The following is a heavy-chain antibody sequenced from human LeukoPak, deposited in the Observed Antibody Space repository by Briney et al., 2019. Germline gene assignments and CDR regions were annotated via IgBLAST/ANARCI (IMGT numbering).Heavy chain of an antibody. D-gene: IGHD5-18*01. V-gene: IGHV3-23*01. J-gene: IGHJ4*02. CDR1: GFTFSSYA. CDR3: AKAGGGYSYGWFDY. CDR2: ISGTGGST. Sequence: GGSLRPSCAASGFTFSSYAMSWVRQAPGKGLEWVSAISGTGGSTYYADSVKGRFTISRDNSKNTLYLQMNSLRAEDTAVYYCAKAGGGYSYGWFDYWGQGTLVTVSS.